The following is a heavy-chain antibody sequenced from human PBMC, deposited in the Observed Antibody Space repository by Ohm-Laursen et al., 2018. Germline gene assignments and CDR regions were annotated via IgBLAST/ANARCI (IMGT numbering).Heavy chain of an antibody. V-gene: IGHV4-31*01. D-gene: IGHD2-15*01. CDR2: IYYSGST. CDR3: ARVSSGGDAFDI. Sequence: TLSLTCTVSGASISSGGYYWSWIRQHPGKGLEWIGYIYYSGSTYYNPSLKSLVTISVDTSKNQFSLKLSSVTAADTAVYYCARVSSGGDAFDIWGQGTMVTVSS. CDR1: GASISSGGYY. J-gene: IGHJ3*02.